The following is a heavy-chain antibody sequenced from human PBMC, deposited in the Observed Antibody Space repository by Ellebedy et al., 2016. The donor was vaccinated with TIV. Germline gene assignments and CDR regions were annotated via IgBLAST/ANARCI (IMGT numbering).Heavy chain of an antibody. CDR1: GGSISSGDYY. J-gene: IGHJ5*02. V-gene: IGHV4-30-4*01. CDR3: ARVILIWFGEPSEFDP. Sequence: SETLSLTXTVSGGSISSGDYYWSWIRQPPGKGLEWIGYIYYSGSTYYNPSLKSRVTISVDTSKNQFSLKLSSVTAADTAVYYCARVILIWFGEPSEFDPWGQGTLVTVSS. D-gene: IGHD3-10*01. CDR2: IYYSGST.